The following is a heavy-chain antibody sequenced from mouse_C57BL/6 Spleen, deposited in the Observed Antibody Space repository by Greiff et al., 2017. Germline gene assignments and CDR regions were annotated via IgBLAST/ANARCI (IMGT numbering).Heavy chain of an antibody. J-gene: IGHJ3*01. V-gene: IGHV1-19*01. CDR2: INPYNGGT. CDR1: GYTFTDYY. CDR3: ARGRERGNSFAY. Sequence: VQLQQSGPVLVKPGASVKMSCKASGYTFTDYYMNWVKQSHGKSLEWIGVINPYNGGTSYNQKFKGKATLTVDKSSSTAYMELNSLTSEDSAVYYCARGRERGNSFAYWGQGTLVTVSA. D-gene: IGHD2-1*01.